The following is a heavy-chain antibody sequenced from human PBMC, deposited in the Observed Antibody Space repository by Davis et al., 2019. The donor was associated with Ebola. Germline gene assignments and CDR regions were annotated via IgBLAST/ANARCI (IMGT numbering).Heavy chain of an antibody. CDR3: ARAEDGLDYFDY. D-gene: IGHD4-17*01. CDR2: IYHSGST. V-gene: IGHV4-59*12. Sequence: MPGGSLRLSCTVSGGSISSYYWSWIRQPPGKSLEWIGYIYHSGSTYYNPSLKSRVTISVDRSKNQFSLKLSSVTAADTAVYYCARAEDGLDYFDYWGQGTLVTVSS. CDR1: GGSISSYY. J-gene: IGHJ4*02.